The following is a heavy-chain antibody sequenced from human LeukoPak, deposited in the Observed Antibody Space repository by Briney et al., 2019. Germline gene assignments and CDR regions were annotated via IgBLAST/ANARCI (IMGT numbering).Heavy chain of an antibody. CDR1: GGSISSSSYY. D-gene: IGHD6-13*01. J-gene: IGHJ4*02. V-gene: IGHV4-39*01. Sequence: SETLSLTCTVSGGSISSSSYYWGWIRQPPGKELEWIGSIYYSGSTYYNPSLKSRVTISVDTSKNQFSLKLSSVTAADTAVYYCASLFSSSREFYYWGQGTLVTVSS. CDR2: IYYSGST. CDR3: ASLFSSSREFYY.